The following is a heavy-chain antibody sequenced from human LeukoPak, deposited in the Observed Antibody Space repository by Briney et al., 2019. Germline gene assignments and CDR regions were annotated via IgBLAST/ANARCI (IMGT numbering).Heavy chain of an antibody. D-gene: IGHD4-23*01. CDR1: GFTFSDYY. Sequence: SGGSLRLSCAASGFTFSDYYMSWVRQAPGKGLEWVSYISSSGSTIYYADSVKGRFTISRDNAKNSLYLQMNSLRTEDTAVYYCARKTFGGNSWYFDYWGQGTLVTVSS. CDR3: ARKTFGGNSWYFDY. V-gene: IGHV3-11*04. CDR2: ISSSGSTI. J-gene: IGHJ4*02.